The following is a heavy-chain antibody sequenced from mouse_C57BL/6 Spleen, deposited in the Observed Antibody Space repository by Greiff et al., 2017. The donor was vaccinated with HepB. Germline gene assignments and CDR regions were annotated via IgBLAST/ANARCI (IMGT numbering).Heavy chain of an antibody. CDR2: IDPSDSYT. CDR3: ARNYYYGSTSYFDY. J-gene: IGHJ2*01. V-gene: IGHV1-59*01. CDR1: GYTFTSYW. Sequence: QVQLQQPGAELVRPGTSVKLSCKASGYTFTSYWMHWVKQRPGQGLEWIGVIDPSDSYTNYNQKFKGKATLTVDKSSSTAYMQLSSLTSEDSAVYCCARNYYYGSTSYFDYWGQGTTLTVSS. D-gene: IGHD1-1*01.